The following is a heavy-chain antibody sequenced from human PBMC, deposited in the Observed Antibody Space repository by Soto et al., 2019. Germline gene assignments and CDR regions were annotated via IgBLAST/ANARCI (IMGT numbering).Heavy chain of an antibody. J-gene: IGHJ4*02. D-gene: IGHD3-22*01. CDR1: GFTFDNFA. CDR3: AKDVHYDRSGGLDY. CDR2: ISGGGGGK. Sequence: GGSLRLSCTTSGFTFDNFAMSWVRQAPGRGLEWVSAISGGGGGKYYADSVKGRFIIARDNSKNTVYLEVNGLRTEDTAVYYCAKDVHYDRSGGLDYWGQGTLVTVSS. V-gene: IGHV3-23*01.